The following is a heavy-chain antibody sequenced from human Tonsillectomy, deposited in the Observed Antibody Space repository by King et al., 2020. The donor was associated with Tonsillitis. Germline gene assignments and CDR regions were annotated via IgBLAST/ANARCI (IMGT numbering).Heavy chain of an antibody. CDR3: ARRRWNAFDL. D-gene: IGHD5-24*01. CDR2: IYHSGST. J-gene: IGHJ3*01. Sequence: VQLQESGPGLVKPSGTLSLTCAVSGGSISRSNLVSLVRQPPGKVLELIGEIYHSGSTNYKPSPKSRVTMSVDKSKNQFSLKLSSVTAADTAVYYCARRRWNAFDLWGQGTRVTVSS. CDR1: GGSISRSNL. V-gene: IGHV4-4*02.